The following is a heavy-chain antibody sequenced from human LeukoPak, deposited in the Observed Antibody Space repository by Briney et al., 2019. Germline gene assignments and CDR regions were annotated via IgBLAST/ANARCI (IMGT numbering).Heavy chain of an antibody. CDR3: ATTDYYDSSGFNY. J-gene: IGHJ4*02. CDR1: GYSFTSNY. Sequence: ASVKVSCKVSGYSFTSNYMHWVRQAPGQGLEWMGIINPSGGSTSYAQKFQGRVTMTRDTSTSTVYMELSSLRSEDTAVYYCATTDYYDSSGFNYWGQGTLVTVSS. D-gene: IGHD3-22*01. V-gene: IGHV1-46*01. CDR2: INPSGGST.